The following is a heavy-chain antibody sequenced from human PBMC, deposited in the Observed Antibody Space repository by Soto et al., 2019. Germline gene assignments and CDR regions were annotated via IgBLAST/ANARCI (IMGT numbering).Heavy chain of an antibody. CDR1: GGSISSGDYY. CDR3: ARGDAVTMVRGVSPGWFDP. CDR2: IYYSGST. D-gene: IGHD3-10*01. V-gene: IGHV4-30-4*01. J-gene: IGHJ5*02. Sequence: SETLSLTCTVSGGSISSGDYYWSWIGQPPGKGLEWIGYIYYSGSTYYNPSLKSRVTISVDTSKNQFSLKLSSVTAADTAVYYCARGDAVTMVRGVSPGWFDPWGQGTLVTVSS.